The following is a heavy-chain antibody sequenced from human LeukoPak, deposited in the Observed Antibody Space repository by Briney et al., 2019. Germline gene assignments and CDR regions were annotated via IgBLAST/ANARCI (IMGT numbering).Heavy chain of an antibody. CDR3: ARLGDYDSSGYYPRDY. V-gene: IGHV5-51*01. CDR1: GYSFTSYW. CDR2: IYPGDSDT. J-gene: IGHJ4*02. D-gene: IGHD3-22*01. Sequence: GESLKISCKGSGYSFTSYWIGWVRQMPGKGLEWMGIIYPGDSDTRYSPSFQGQVTISADKSISTAYLQWSSLKASDTAMYYCARLGDYDSSGYYPRDYWGQGTLVTVSS.